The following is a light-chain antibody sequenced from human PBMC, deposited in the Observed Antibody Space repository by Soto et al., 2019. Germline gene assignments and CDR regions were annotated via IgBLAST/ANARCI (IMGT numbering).Light chain of an antibody. CDR1: QSVLYDSNNKNY. J-gene: IGKJ4*01. CDR3: QQYYVTPLT. Sequence: DIVMTQSPDSLAASLGERATINCKSSQSVLYDSNNKNYLAWYQLKPRQPPKLLISWSSTRESGVPERFSGSGSGTDFTLTISSLQAEDVAIYYCQQYYVTPLTFGGGTKVEIK. CDR2: WSS. V-gene: IGKV4-1*01.